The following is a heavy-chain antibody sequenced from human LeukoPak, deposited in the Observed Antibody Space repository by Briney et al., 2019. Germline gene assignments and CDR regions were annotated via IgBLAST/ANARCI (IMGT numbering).Heavy chain of an antibody. V-gene: IGHV3-7*01. CDR2: IKQDGSEK. J-gene: IGHJ5*02. CDR3: ARALGIVVVPAARWFDP. CDR1: GFTFSSHW. Sequence: TGGSLRLSCAASGFTFSSHWMSWVRQAPGQGLEWVTNIKQDGSEKYYVDSVKGRFTISRDNAKNSLYLQMNSLRAEDTAVYYCARALGIVVVPAARWFDPWGQGTLVTVSS. D-gene: IGHD2-2*03.